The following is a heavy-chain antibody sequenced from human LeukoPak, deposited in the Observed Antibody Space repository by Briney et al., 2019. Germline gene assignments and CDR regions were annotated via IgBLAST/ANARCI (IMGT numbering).Heavy chain of an antibody. CDR1: GFTFDDYA. D-gene: IGHD2-2*01. J-gene: IGHJ6*03. CDR2: IRYDGSNK. CDR3: STNLGYCSSTSCYGYYYYMDV. V-gene: IGHV3-30*02. Sequence: PGGSLRLSCAASGFTFDDYAMNWVRQAPGKGLEWVAFIRYDGSNKYYADSVKGRFTISRDNSKNTLYLQMNSLRAEDTAVYYCSTNLGYCSSTSCYGYYYYMDVWGKGTTVTVSS.